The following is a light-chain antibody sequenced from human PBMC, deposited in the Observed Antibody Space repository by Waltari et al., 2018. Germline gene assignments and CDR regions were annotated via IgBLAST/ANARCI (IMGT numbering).Light chain of an antibody. CDR3: QQSYSTPPEWT. J-gene: IGKJ1*01. Sequence: DIQMTQSPSSLSASVGDRVTITCRARQSISSYLNWDQQKPGKAPKLLIYAASSLQSGVPSRFSGSGSGTDFTLTISSLQPEDFATYYCQQSYSTPPEWTFGQGTKVEIK. V-gene: IGKV1-39*01. CDR1: QSISSY. CDR2: AAS.